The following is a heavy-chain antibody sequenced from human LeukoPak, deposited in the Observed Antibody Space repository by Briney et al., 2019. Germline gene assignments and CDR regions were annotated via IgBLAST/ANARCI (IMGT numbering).Heavy chain of an antibody. CDR3: AKSPFYGDYGGFDY. Sequence: GGSLRLSCAASGFAFNTYSMNWVRQAPGKGLEWISFLSSSSSTIYYADSVKGRFTISRDNAKNSLYLQMNSLRAEDTAVYYCAKSPFYGDYGGFDYWGQGTLVTVSS. D-gene: IGHD4-17*01. CDR1: GFAFNTYS. CDR2: LSSSSSTI. V-gene: IGHV3-48*01. J-gene: IGHJ4*02.